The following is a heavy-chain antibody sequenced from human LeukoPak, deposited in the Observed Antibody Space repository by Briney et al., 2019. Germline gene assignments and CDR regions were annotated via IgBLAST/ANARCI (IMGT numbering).Heavy chain of an antibody. V-gene: IGHV5-51*01. J-gene: IGHJ4*02. CDR1: GHMFTKKW. D-gene: IGHD3-16*01. CDR2: ISPGHSDT. CDR3: ARPGGIHEHVSRKY. Sequence: GESLKISCKGSGHMFTKKWMDYVRHMPGTGLERLGTISPGHSDTTYGPSFQGLVTISAAMSITTAHLQWNSLKASGTAMYICARPGGIHEHVSRKYWGQGTLVTVSS.